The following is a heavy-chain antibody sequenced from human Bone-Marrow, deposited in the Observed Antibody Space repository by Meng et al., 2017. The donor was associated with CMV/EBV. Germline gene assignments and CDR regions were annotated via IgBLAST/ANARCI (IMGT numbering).Heavy chain of an antibody. D-gene: IGHD2-2*02. V-gene: IGHV4-59*01. Sequence: SETLSLTCTVSGGSISSYYWSWIRQPPGKGLEWIGYIYYSGSTNYNPSLKSRVTIPVDTSKNQFSLKLSSVTAADTAVYYCARTPEYCSSTSCYMDYWGQGTLVTVSS. CDR3: ARTPEYCSSTSCYMDY. J-gene: IGHJ4*02. CDR2: IYYSGST. CDR1: GGSISSYY.